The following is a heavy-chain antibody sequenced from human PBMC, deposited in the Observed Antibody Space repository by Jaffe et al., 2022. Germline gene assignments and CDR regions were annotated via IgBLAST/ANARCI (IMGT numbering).Heavy chain of an antibody. D-gene: IGHD6-19*01. J-gene: IGHJ4*02. CDR1: GGSISSSNW. CDR2: IYHSGST. V-gene: IGHV4-4*02. Sequence: QVQLQESGPGLVKPSGTLSLTCAVSGGSISSSNWWSWIRQPPGKGLEWIGEIYHSGSTNYNPSLKSRVTISVDKSKNQFSLKLSSVTAADTAVYYCARNNRASYSSGWYVFDYWGQGTLVTVSS. CDR3: ARNNRASYSSGWYVFDY.